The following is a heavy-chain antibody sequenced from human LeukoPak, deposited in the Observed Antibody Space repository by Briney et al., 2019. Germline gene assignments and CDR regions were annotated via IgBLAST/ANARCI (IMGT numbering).Heavy chain of an antibody. CDR2: IRYDGTNK. Sequence: GGSLRLSCAASGFTFRSYGMHWVRQAPGKGLEWVAFIRYDGTNKYQADSVKGRFTISRDNSKNTLYLQMNSLRAEDTAVYYCAKDRDYSNYVHYYFDYWGQGTLVTVSS. CDR3: AKDRDYSNYVHYYFDY. CDR1: GFTFRSYG. V-gene: IGHV3-30*02. J-gene: IGHJ4*02. D-gene: IGHD4-11*01.